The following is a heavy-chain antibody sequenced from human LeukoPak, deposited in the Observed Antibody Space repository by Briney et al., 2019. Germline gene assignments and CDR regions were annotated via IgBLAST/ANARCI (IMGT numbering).Heavy chain of an antibody. Sequence: ASVKVSCKASGYTFTSYGISWVRQAPGQGLEWMGWISAYNGNTNYAQKLQGRVTMTTDTSTSTAYMELRSLRSDDTAVYYCAREIVAMEWELIRYYYMDVWGKGTTVTVSS. D-gene: IGHD1-26*01. CDR1: GYTFTSYG. V-gene: IGHV1-18*01. CDR2: ISAYNGNT. CDR3: AREIVAMEWELIRYYYMDV. J-gene: IGHJ6*03.